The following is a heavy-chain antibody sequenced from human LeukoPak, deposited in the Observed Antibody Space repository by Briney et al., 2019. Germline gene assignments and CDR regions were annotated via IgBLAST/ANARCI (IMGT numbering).Heavy chain of an antibody. V-gene: IGHV1-2*02. J-gene: IGHJ4*02. CDR1: GYTFTGYY. Sequence: RWASVKVSCKASGYTFTGYYMHWVRQAPGQGLEWMGWINPNSGGTNYAQKFQGRVTMTRDTSISTAYMELSRLRSDDTAVYYCAKSYYYDSSGYYSHFDYWGQGTLVTVSS. D-gene: IGHD3-22*01. CDR3: AKSYYYDSSGYYSHFDY. CDR2: INPNSGGT.